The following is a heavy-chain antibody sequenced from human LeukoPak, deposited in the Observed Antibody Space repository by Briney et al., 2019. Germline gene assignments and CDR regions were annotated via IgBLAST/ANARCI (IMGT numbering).Heavy chain of an antibody. Sequence: SETLSLTCAVYGGSFSVAYWIWIRQPPGKGLEWIGEINHSGSTNYNPSLKSRVTISVDTSKNQFSLKLSSVTAADTAVYYCARLPPTYYYDSRDYYIDDYWGQGTLVTVSS. CDR1: GGSFSVAY. CDR2: INHSGST. J-gene: IGHJ4*02. CDR3: ARLPPTYYYDSRDYYIDDY. V-gene: IGHV4-34*01. D-gene: IGHD3-22*01.